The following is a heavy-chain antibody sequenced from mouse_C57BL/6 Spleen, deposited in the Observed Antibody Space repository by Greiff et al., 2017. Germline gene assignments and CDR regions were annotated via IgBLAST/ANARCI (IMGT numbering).Heavy chain of an antibody. D-gene: IGHD1-1*01. CDR2: INPSSGYT. V-gene: IGHV1-7*01. J-gene: IGHJ2*01. CDR1: GYTFTSYW. Sequence: VQLQQSGAELAKPGASVTLSCTASGYTFTSYWMHWVKQRPGQGLEWIGYINPSSGYTKYNQKFKDKATLTADESSSTAYMQLSSLTYEDSAVYYCARSAITTVVEGFDYWGQGTTLTVSS. CDR3: ARSAITTVVEGFDY.